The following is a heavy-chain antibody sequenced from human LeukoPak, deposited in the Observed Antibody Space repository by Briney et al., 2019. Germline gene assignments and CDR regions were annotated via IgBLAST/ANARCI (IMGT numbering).Heavy chain of an antibody. CDR2: IYYSGST. V-gene: IGHV4-31*03. CDR3: ASGSSSSGWFDP. J-gene: IGHJ5*02. D-gene: IGHD6-6*01. Sequence: PSETLSLTCTVSGGSISRGGYYLSWIRQHPGKGLEWIGYIYYSGSTYYNPSLKSRVTISVDTSKNQFSLKLSSVTAADTAVYYCASGSSSSGWFDPWGQGTLVTVSS. CDR1: GGSISRGGYY.